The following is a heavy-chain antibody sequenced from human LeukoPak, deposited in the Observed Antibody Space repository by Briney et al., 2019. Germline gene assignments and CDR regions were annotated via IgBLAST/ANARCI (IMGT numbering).Heavy chain of an antibody. V-gene: IGHV3-53*01. J-gene: IGHJ4*02. CDR3: ARDTVYDSSGYYYDY. CDR2: IYSGGST. Sequence: GGSLRLSCALSGLSVSTKYTSWVSHAPGEGMEWVSVIYSGGSTYYEGTVKGRFTCPRDNSKNTLYLQMNSLRAEDTAVYYCARDTVYDSSGYYYDYWGQGTLVTVSS. D-gene: IGHD3-22*01. CDR1: GLSVSTKY.